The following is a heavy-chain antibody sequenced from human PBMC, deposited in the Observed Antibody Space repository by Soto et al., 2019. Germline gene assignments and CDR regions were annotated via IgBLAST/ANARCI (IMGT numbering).Heavy chain of an antibody. CDR1: GGTFSSYA. J-gene: IGHJ6*02. Sequence: QVQLVQSGAEVKKPGSSVKVSCKASGGTFSSYAISWVRQAPGQGLAWMGGIIPISGTANYAQKFQGRVTITADESTSTAYMALSSLRSEDTAVYYCARSQGSSTSLEIYYYCYYGMDVWGQGTTVTVSS. D-gene: IGHD2-2*01. CDR2: IIPISGTA. CDR3: ARSQGSSTSLEIYYYCYYGMDV. V-gene: IGHV1-69*01.